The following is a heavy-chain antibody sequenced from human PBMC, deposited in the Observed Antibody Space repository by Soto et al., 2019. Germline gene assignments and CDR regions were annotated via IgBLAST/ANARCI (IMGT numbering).Heavy chain of an antibody. D-gene: IGHD6-25*01. CDR3: ARRLYYGMDV. V-gene: IGHV4-34*01. J-gene: IGHJ6*02. Sequence: PSETLSLTCTVYGGTFSGYYWSWIRQPPGKGLQWIGEINHSGSTYYNPSLKSRVTISVDTSKNQFSLKLSSVTAADTAVYYCARRLYYGMDVWGQGTTVTVSS. CDR1: GGTFSGYY. CDR2: INHSGST.